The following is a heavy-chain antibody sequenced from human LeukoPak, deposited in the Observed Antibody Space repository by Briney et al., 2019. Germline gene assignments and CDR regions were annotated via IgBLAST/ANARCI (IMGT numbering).Heavy chain of an antibody. J-gene: IGHJ4*02. V-gene: IGHV4-59*01. D-gene: IGHD6-19*01. CDR3: AASIAVAGTPFDY. Sequence: SETLSLTCTVSGGSISSYYWSWIRQPPGKGLEWIGYIYYSGSTNYNPSLKSRVTISVDTSKNQFSLKLSSVTAANTAVYYCAASIAVAGTPFDYWGQGTLVTVSS. CDR2: IYYSGST. CDR1: GGSISSYY.